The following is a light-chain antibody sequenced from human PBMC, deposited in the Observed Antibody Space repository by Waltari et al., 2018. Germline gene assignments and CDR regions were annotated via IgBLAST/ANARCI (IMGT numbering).Light chain of an antibody. V-gene: IGLV1-40*01. CDR1: SSNIGAGYD. J-gene: IGLJ2*01. Sequence: QSVLTQPPSVSGAPGQRVTISCTGSSSNIGAGYDVHWYQQLPGTVPKPLIYANSNRPSGVPDRFSGSKSGTSASLAITGLQAEDEADYYCQSYDSSLSDWVFGGGTKLTVL. CDR3: QSYDSSLSDWV. CDR2: ANS.